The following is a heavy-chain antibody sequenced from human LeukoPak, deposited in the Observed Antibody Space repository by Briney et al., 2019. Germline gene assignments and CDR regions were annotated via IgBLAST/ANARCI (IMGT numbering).Heavy chain of an antibody. Sequence: GGSLRLYCAASGFTFSSYWMSWVRQAPGKGLEGVANIKQDGSEKYYVGSVKGRFTISRDNAKNSLYLQMNSLRAEDTAVYYCARVVVAASYYYYMDVWGKGTTVTVSS. CDR1: GFTFSSYW. D-gene: IGHD2-15*01. V-gene: IGHV3-7*01. CDR2: IKQDGSEK. J-gene: IGHJ6*03. CDR3: ARVVVAASYYYYMDV.